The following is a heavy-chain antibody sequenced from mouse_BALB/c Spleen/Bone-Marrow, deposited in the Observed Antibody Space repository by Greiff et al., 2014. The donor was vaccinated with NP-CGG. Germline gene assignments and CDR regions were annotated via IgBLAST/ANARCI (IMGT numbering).Heavy chain of an antibody. CDR3: ARLLLYYYAMDY. J-gene: IGHJ4*01. CDR1: GYPFTGYT. D-gene: IGHD1-1*01. V-gene: IGHV1-18*01. Sequence: VQLQQSGPELVKPGASMKISCKASGYPFTGYTMNWVKQSHGKNLEWIGLINPYNGGTNYNQKFKDKATLTVDRSSSTAYMELLSLTSEDSAVYYCARLLLYYYAMDYWGQGTSVTVSS. CDR2: INPYNGGT.